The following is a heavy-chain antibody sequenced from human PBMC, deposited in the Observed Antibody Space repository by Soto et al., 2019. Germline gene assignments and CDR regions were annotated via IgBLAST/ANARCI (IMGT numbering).Heavy chain of an antibody. CDR1: GSPFSSYA. CDR2: IIPIFGTA. CDR3: ARGSFGSGTRGWFDP. Sequence: VKVSCKASGSPFSSYAISWVRPAPGQGLEWMGGIIPIFGTANYAQKFQGRVTITADESTSTAYMELSSLRSEDTAVYYCARGSFGSGTRGWFDPWGQGTLVTAPQ. J-gene: IGHJ5*02. V-gene: IGHV1-69*13. D-gene: IGHD3-10*01.